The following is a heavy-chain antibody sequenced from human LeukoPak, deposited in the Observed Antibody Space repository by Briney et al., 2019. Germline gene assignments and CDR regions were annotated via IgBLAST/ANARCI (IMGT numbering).Heavy chain of an antibody. CDR2: IYYSGST. J-gene: IGHJ4*02. CDR1: GGSISSYY. V-gene: IGHV4-59*01. CDR3: ASSGWSTTFDY. Sequence: PSETLSLTCTVSGGSISSYYWSWIRQPPGKGLEWIGYIYYSGSTNYNPSLKSRVTISVDTSKNQFSLKLRSVTAADTAVYYCASSGWSTTFDYWGQGTLVTVSS. D-gene: IGHD6-19*01.